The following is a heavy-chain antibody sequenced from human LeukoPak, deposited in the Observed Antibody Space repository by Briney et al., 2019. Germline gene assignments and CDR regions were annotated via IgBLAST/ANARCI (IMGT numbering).Heavy chain of an antibody. D-gene: IGHD6-19*01. CDR2: ISWNSGSI. Sequence: GGSLRLSCAASGFTFDDYAMHWVRQAPGKGLEWVSGISWNSGSIGYADSVKGRFTISRDNAKNSLYLQMNSLRAEDTALYYCAKDKSGCDSYYYYGMDVWGQGTTVTVSS. V-gene: IGHV3-9*01. CDR1: GFTFDDYA. J-gene: IGHJ6*02. CDR3: AKDKSGCDSYYYYGMDV.